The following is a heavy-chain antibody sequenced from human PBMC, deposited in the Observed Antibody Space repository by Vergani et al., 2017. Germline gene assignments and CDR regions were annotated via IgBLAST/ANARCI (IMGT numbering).Heavy chain of an antibody. J-gene: IGHJ6*02. CDR3: AGDRASGSYPYYYYYGMDV. CDR2: IIPIFGTA. D-gene: IGHD1-26*01. Sequence: QVQLVQSGAEVKKPGSSVKVSCKASGGTFSSYAISWVRQGSGQGLEWMGGIIPIFGTANYAQKFQGRVTITADESTSTAYMELSSLRSEDTAVYYCAGDRASGSYPYYYYYGMDVWGQGTTVTVSS. V-gene: IGHV1-69*01. CDR1: GGTFSSYA.